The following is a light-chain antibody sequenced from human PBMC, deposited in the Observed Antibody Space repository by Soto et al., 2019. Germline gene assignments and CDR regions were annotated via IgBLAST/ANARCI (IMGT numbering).Light chain of an antibody. CDR1: QTISTY. J-gene: IGKJ2*01. CDR2: AAS. Sequence: DIQMTQSPSSLSASVGDRVTITCRASQTISTYLNWYQQNPGKAPKLLIYAASTLQSGVPSRFSGSGAGTYFTLTISSLQPEDFATYYCQQSHGIPYTFGQGTKLEIK. V-gene: IGKV1-39*01. CDR3: QQSHGIPYT.